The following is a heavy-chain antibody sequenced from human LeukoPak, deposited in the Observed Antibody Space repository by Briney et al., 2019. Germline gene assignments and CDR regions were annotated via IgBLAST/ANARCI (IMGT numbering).Heavy chain of an antibody. D-gene: IGHD3-10*01. CDR1: GYSFTSYW. CDR2: IYPGDSDT. J-gene: IGHJ6*02. V-gene: IGHV5-51*01. Sequence: GESLKISCKGSGYSFTSYWIGWVRQMPGKGLEWMGIIYPGDSDTSYSPSIQGQVTISADKSISTAYLQWSSLKASDTAMYYCARHFVHFHYYGSGSYFLYSMDVGGQGTTVTVSS. CDR3: ARHFVHFHYYGSGSYFLYSMDV.